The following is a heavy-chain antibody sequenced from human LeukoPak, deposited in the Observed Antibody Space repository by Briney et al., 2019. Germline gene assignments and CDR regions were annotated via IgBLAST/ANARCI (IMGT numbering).Heavy chain of an antibody. Sequence: GGSLRLSCAASGFTFSSYEMNWVRQAPGKGLEWVSYISSSGSTIYYADSVRGRFTISRDNSKNTLFLQMNGLRPEDTAVYYCARGPDYDILADYFDYWGQGTLVTVSS. J-gene: IGHJ4*02. V-gene: IGHV3-48*03. CDR1: GFTFSSYE. D-gene: IGHD3-9*01. CDR2: ISSSGSTI. CDR3: ARGPDYDILADYFDY.